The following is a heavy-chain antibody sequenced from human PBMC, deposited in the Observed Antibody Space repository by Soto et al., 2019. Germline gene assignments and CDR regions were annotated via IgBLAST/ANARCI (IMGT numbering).Heavy chain of an antibody. CDR3: GRRSNYGPFGY. D-gene: IGHD4-4*01. CDR1: GFTFSSHG. CDR2: ISSGGSSI. V-gene: IGHV3-48*02. Sequence: DVQLVESGGGLVQPGGSLRLSCAASGFTFSSHGMSWVRQAPGKGLESVSYISSGGSSIYHAYSVKGRFTISRDNAKNSLSLQMNSLREDDAAVYYCGRRSNYGPFGYWGQGTLVTVSS. J-gene: IGHJ4*02.